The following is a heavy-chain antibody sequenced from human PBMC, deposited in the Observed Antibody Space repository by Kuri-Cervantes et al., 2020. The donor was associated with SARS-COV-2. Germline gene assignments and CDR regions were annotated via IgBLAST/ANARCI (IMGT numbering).Heavy chain of an antibody. CDR3: ARRLVVVTATIDAFDI. D-gene: IGHD2-21*02. CDR2: INSDGSSI. Sequence: GGSLRLSCAASGFIFSNNWMHWIRQAPGKGLVWVSRINSDGSSITYADSVKGRFTISRDNSKNTLYLQMNSLRAEDTAVYYCARRLVVVTATIDAFDIWGQGTMVTVSS. V-gene: IGHV3-74*03. J-gene: IGHJ3*02. CDR1: GFIFSNNW.